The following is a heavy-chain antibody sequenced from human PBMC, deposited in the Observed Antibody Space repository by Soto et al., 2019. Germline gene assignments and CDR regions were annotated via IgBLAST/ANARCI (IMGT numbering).Heavy chain of an antibody. D-gene: IGHD6-6*01. Sequence: QVQLQQWGAGLLKPSETLSLTCAVYGGSFSDYQWSWIRQPPGKGLEWIGEINHSGSTNYNPSLKSRITIPLDTSKNQFSLNLSSVTAADTAAYYCARGIGAARPRLCYWGQGTLVTVSS. J-gene: IGHJ4*02. CDR1: GGSFSDYQ. CDR3: ARGIGAARPRLCY. CDR2: INHSGST. V-gene: IGHV4-34*02.